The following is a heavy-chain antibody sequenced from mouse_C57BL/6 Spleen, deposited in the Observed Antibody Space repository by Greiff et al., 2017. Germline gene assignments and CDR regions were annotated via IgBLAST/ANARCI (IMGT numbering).Heavy chain of an antibody. CDR3: ARDGDYDYRYAMDY. CDR1: GFTFSSYA. J-gene: IGHJ4*01. CDR2: ISDGGSYT. V-gene: IGHV5-4*01. D-gene: IGHD2-4*01. Sequence: EVQLVESGGGLVKPGGSLKLSCAASGFTFSSYAMSWVRQTPEKRLEWVATISDGGSYTYYPDNVKGRFTISRDNAKNNLYLQMSHLKSEDTAMYYCARDGDYDYRYAMDYWGQGTSVTVSS.